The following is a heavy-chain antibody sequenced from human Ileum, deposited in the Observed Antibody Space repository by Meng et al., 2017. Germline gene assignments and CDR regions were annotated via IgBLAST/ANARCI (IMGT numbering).Heavy chain of an antibody. J-gene: IGHJ5*01. D-gene: IGHD3-22*01. Sequence: QGHLQESGPGLVKPSQTLSLTCTVSGGSVSDGDYSWSWVRQHPGKGLECIGHMYSSGNAYYNPSLKSRVSMSVDTSKNQFSVRLSSVTAADTAIYYCARVYYDSSGLNWFDSWGQGTLVTVSS. CDR3: ARVYYDSSGLNWFDS. CDR2: MYSSGNA. V-gene: IGHV4-31*03. CDR1: GGSVSDGDYS.